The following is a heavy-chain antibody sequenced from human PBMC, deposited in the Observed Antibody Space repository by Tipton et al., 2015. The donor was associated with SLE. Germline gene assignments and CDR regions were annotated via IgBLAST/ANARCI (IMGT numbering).Heavy chain of an antibody. V-gene: IGHV1-58*02. D-gene: IGHD1-26*01. Sequence: QSGAEVKKPGTSVKVSCKASGFTFTSSAMQWVRQARGQRLEWIGWIVVGSGNTNYAQKFQERVTITRDMSTSTAYMELSSLRSEDTAVYYCAADRGGSYYYYYGMDVWDQGTTVTVSS. J-gene: IGHJ6*02. CDR3: AADRGGSYYYYYGMDV. CDR2: IVVGSGNT. CDR1: GFTFTSSA.